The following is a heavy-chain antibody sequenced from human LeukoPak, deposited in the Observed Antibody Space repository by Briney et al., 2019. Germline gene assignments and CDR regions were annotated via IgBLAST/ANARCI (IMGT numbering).Heavy chain of an antibody. J-gene: IGHJ5*02. CDR3: ARYGIAVAGTPSNWFDP. D-gene: IGHD6-19*01. CDR1: GGSISSYY. CDR2: IYYSGST. Sequence: SETLSLTCTVSGGSISSYYWSWIRQPPGKGLEWIGYIYYSGSTNYNPSLKSRVTISVDTSKNQFSLKLSSVTAADTAVYYCARYGIAVAGTPSNWFDPWGQGTLVTASS. V-gene: IGHV4-59*08.